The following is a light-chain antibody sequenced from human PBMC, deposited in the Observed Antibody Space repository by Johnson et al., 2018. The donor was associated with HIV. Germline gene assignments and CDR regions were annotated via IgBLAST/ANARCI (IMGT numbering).Light chain of an antibody. CDR2: ENN. Sequence: QSVLTQPPSVSAAPGQKVTISCSGSSSNIGNNYVSWYQQLPGTAPKLLIYENNKRPSGIPDRFSGSKSGTSATLGIAALQTGDEADYYCGTWDNSLSTGAVFGSGTKVTVL. V-gene: IGLV1-51*02. J-gene: IGLJ1*01. CDR1: SSNIGNNY. CDR3: GTWDNSLSTGAV.